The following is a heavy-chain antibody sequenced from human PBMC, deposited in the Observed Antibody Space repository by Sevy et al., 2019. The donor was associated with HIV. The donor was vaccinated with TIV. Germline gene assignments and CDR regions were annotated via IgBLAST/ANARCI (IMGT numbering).Heavy chain of an antibody. CDR2: IIPIFGTA. V-gene: IGHV1-69*13. D-gene: IGHD6-13*01. Sequence: ASVKVSCKASGGTFSSYAISWVRQAPGQGLEWMGGIIPIFGTANYAQKFQGRVTITGDESTSTAYMELSSLGSEDTAVYYCARDGARIAAAGTEGRFDPWGQGTLVTVSS. J-gene: IGHJ5*02. CDR3: ARDGARIAAAGTEGRFDP. CDR1: GGTFSSYA.